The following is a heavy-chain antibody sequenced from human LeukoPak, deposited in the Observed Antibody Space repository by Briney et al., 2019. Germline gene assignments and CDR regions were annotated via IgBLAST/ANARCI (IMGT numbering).Heavy chain of an antibody. V-gene: IGHV4-34*01. J-gene: IGHJ4*02. Sequence: SETLSLTCAVYGGSFSGYYWSWIRQPPGKGLEWIGEINHSGSTNYNPPLKSRVTISVDTSKNQFSLKLSSVTAADTAVYYCARTGYYDILTGYYTPPRKKPYYFDYWGQGTLVTVSS. CDR2: INHSGST. CDR1: GGSFSGYY. CDR3: ARTGYYDILTGYYTPPRKKPYYFDY. D-gene: IGHD3-9*01.